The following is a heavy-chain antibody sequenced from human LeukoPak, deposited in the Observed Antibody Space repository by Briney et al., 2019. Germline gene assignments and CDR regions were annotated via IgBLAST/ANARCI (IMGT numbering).Heavy chain of an antibody. J-gene: IGHJ4*02. Sequence: GGSLKLSCAASGFTFSGYDMNWVRQAPGKGLEWVSYISSSGTTIYYADSVRGRFTISRDNAKNSLYLQMNSLRAEDTAVYYCARGGSFFVYWGQGTLVTVSS. CDR2: ISSSGTTI. V-gene: IGHV3-48*03. CDR1: GFTFSGYD. D-gene: IGHD1-26*01. CDR3: ARGGSFFVY.